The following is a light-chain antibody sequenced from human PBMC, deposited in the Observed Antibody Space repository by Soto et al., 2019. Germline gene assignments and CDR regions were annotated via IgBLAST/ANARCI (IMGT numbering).Light chain of an antibody. CDR2: GAS. CDR3: QQYGSSPWT. CDR1: QSVSSSY. Sequence: EIVMTQSPATLSVSPGERAPLSCRASQSVSSSYLAWYQQKPGQAPRLLIYGASSRATGIPDRFSDSGSGTDFTLTISRLEPEDFAVYYCQQYGSSPWTFGQGTKVDIK. V-gene: IGKV3-20*01. J-gene: IGKJ1*01.